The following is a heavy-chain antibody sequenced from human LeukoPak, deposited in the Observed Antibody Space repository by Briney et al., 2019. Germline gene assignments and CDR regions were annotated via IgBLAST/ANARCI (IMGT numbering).Heavy chain of an antibody. Sequence: SETLSLTCAVHGGSFSGYYWSWIRQPPGKGLEWIGEINHSGSTNYNPSLKSRVTISVDTSKNQFSLKLSSVTAADTAVYYCARGHRIQLWVLTAFDIWGQGTMVTVSS. CDR3: ARGHRIQLWVLTAFDI. CDR2: INHSGST. D-gene: IGHD5-18*01. V-gene: IGHV4-34*01. CDR1: GGSFSGYY. J-gene: IGHJ3*02.